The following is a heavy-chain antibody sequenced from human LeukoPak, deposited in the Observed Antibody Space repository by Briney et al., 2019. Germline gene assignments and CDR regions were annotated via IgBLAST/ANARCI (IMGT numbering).Heavy chain of an antibody. CDR2: ISWNSGSI. Sequence: GGSLRLSCAASGFTFDDYAMHWVRQAPGKGLEWVSGISWNSGSIGYADSVKGRFTISRDNSKNTLYLQMNSLRAEDTAVYYCAKIRGGVDYWGQGTLVTVSS. J-gene: IGHJ4*02. D-gene: IGHD3-16*01. CDR1: GFTFDDYA. CDR3: AKIRGGVDY. V-gene: IGHV3-9*01.